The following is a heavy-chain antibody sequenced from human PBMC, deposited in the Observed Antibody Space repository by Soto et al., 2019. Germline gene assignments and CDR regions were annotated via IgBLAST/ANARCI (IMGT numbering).Heavy chain of an antibody. J-gene: IGHJ4*02. Sequence: GGSLSLSCAASGFTFITYEFNWVRQAPGRGLEWISYISVSGNIIKYAESVKGRFTISRDNAENSLHLHMSNLRVDDTALYFCVRDTMRASAAASLDYWGQGTQVTVSS. D-gene: IGHD2-2*01. CDR3: VRDTMRASAAASLDY. CDR2: ISVSGNII. CDR1: GFTFITYE. V-gene: IGHV3-48*03.